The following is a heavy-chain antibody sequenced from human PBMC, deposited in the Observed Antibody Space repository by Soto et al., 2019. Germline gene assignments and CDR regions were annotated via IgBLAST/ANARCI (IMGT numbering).Heavy chain of an antibody. CDR1: GFTFSTYA. Sequence: QVQLVESGGGVVQPGRSLRLSCAASGFTFSTYAIHWVRQAPGKGLAWVAVLSYDRRNKYYADSVKGRFTISRDNSKSAVHLRINGLKAGATAVYYCARVVPAAMYYYYGLDVGGQGTTVTVAS. CDR2: LSYDRRNK. V-gene: IGHV3-30*03. D-gene: IGHD2-2*01. J-gene: IGHJ6*02. CDR3: ARVVPAAMYYYYGLDV.